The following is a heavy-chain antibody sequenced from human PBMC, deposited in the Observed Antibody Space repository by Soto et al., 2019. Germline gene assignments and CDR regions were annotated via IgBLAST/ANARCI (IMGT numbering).Heavy chain of an antibody. J-gene: IGHJ5*02. CDR1: GFTFSSYG. CDR3: ARDLGTRSWFDP. V-gene: IGHV3-33*01. Sequence: QVQLVESGGGVVQPGRSLRLSCAASGFTFSSYGMHWVRQAPGKGLEWVAVIWYDGSNKYYADSVKGRFTISRDNSKNTRYLQMNSLRAEDTAVYYCARDLGTRSWFDPWGQGTLVTVSS. CDR2: IWYDGSNK. D-gene: IGHD5-12*01.